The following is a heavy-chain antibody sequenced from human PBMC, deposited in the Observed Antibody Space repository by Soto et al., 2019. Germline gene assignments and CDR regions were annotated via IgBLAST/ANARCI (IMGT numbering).Heavy chain of an antibody. CDR1: GGTFSSYA. V-gene: IGHV1-69*13. J-gene: IGHJ3*02. Sequence: SVKVSCKASGGTFSSYAISWVRQAPGQGLEWMGGIIPIFGTANYAQKFQGRVTITADESTSTAYMELSSLRSEDTAVYYCARDHITIFGVVIGDFAIWGQGTMVTVSS. CDR2: IIPIFGTA. D-gene: IGHD3-3*01. CDR3: ARDHITIFGVVIGDFAI.